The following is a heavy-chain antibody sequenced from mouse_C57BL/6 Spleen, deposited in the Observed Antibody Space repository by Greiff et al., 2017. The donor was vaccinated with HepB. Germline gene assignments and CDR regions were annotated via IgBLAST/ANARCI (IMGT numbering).Heavy chain of an antibody. CDR3: TREDYGSSYEAWFAY. D-gene: IGHD1-1*01. J-gene: IGHJ3*01. Sequence: QVHVKQSGAELVRPGASVTLSCKASGYTFTDYEMHWVKQTPVHGLEWIGAIDPETGGTAYNQKFKGKAILTADKSSSTAYMELRSLTSEDSAVYYCTREDYGSSYEAWFAYWGQGTLVTVSA. CDR2: IDPETGGT. CDR1: GYTFTDYE. V-gene: IGHV1-15*01.